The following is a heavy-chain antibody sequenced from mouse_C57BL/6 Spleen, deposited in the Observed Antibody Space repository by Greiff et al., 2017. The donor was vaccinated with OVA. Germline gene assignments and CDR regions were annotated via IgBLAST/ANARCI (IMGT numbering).Heavy chain of an antibody. V-gene: IGHV1-4*01. CDR1: GYTFTSYT. D-gene: IGHD2-2*01. J-gene: IGHJ1*03. CDR2: INPSSGYT. Sequence: QVQLQQSGAELARPGASVKMSCKASGYTFTSYTMHWVKQRPGPGLAWIGYINPSSGYTKYNQKFKDKATLTADKSSSTAYMQLSSLTSEDSAVYYCARTGSLWYFEVWGTGTTVTVSS. CDR3: ARTGSLWYFEV.